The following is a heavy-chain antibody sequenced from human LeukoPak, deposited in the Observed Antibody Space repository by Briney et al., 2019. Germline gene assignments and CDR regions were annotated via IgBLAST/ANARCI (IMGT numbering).Heavy chain of an antibody. CDR3: AKNVGRYSYGYFDY. V-gene: IGHV3-23*01. J-gene: IGHJ4*02. D-gene: IGHD5-18*01. CDR1: GFTFSSYG. CDR2: ISGSGGST. Sequence: PGGTLRLSCAASGFTFSSYGMCWGRPAPGKGLEWGSAISGSGGSTYSADSVKGRFTISRDNSKNTLYLQMNSLRAEDTAVYYCAKNVGRYSYGYFDYWGQGTLVTVSS.